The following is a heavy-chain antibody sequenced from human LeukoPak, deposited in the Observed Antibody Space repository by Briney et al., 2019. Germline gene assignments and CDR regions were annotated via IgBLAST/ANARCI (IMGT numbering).Heavy chain of an antibody. CDR3: AGTPDSSGDFDY. Sequence: ASVKVSCKASGYTFTGYYMHWVRQAPGQGLERMGWINPNSGGTNYAQKFQGRVTMTRDTSISTAYMELSRLRSDDTAVYYCAGTPDSSGDFDYWGQGTLVTVSS. CDR2: INPNSGGT. CDR1: GYTFTGYY. J-gene: IGHJ4*02. V-gene: IGHV1-2*02. D-gene: IGHD3-22*01.